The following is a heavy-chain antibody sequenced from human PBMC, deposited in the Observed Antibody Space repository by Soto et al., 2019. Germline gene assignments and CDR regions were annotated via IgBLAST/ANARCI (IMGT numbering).Heavy chain of an antibody. V-gene: IGHV3-23*01. CDR3: AKDHTVYSGYDYYYGMDV. CDR1: GFTFSSYT. D-gene: IGHD1-26*01. CDR2: ISNSGGST. J-gene: IGHJ6*02. Sequence: PVGSLRLSCAASGFTFSSYTMSWVRQAPGKGLEWVSAISNSGGSTDYADSVKGRFTISRDNSKNTLYLQMNSLSAEDTAVYYCAKDHTVYSGYDYYYGMDVWGQGTTVTVSS.